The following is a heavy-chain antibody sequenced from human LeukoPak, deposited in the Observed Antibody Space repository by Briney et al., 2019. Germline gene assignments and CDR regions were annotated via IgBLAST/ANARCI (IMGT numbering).Heavy chain of an antibody. CDR1: GGSFSGYY. CDR2: INHSGST. Sequence: SETLSLTCAVYGGSFSGYYWSWIRQPPGKGLEWIGEINHSGSTNYNPSLKSRVTISVDTSKNQFSLKLSSVTAADTAVYYCARTSAPYYYGSGSCYMTPRYNWFDPWGQGTLVTVSS. V-gene: IGHV4-34*01. J-gene: IGHJ5*02. D-gene: IGHD3-10*01. CDR3: ARTSAPYYYGSGSCYMTPRYNWFDP.